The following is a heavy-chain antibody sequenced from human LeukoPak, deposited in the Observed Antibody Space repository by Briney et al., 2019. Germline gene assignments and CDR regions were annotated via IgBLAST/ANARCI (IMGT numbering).Heavy chain of an antibody. CDR3: ARDASGCSGGRCYLGTFFDY. CDR1: GCTFSSYA. V-gene: IGHV3-30*04. J-gene: IGHJ4*02. D-gene: IGHD2-15*01. CDR2: ISYEGSNK. Sequence: SLRLSCAASGCTFSSYAMHWVRQAAGKGLEWVAVISYEGSNKYYADSVKGRITTPRDNSKSTPYMQMNSLTAYDTAVYYCARDASGCSGGRCYLGTFFDYWGQGTLVTVSS.